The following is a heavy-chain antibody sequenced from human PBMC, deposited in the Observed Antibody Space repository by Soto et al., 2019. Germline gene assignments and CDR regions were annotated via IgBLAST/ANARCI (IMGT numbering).Heavy chain of an antibody. Sequence: QLQLQESGPGLVKPSETLSLTCTVSGGSISSSSYYWGWIRQPPGQGLEWIGSIYYSGSTYYNPSLKSRVTISVDTSKNQCSLKLSSVTAADTAVYYCARHDRYGDTFDIWGQGTMVTVSS. CDR1: GGSISSSSYY. CDR3: ARHDRYGDTFDI. J-gene: IGHJ3*02. V-gene: IGHV4-39*01. D-gene: IGHD5-18*01. CDR2: IYYSGST.